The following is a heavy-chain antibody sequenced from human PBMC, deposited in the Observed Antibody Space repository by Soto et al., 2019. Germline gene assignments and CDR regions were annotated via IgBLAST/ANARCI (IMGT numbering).Heavy chain of an antibody. CDR2: INPNSGGT. J-gene: IGHJ6*02. Sequence: ASVKVSCKASGGTFSSYAISWVRQAPGQGLEWMGWINPNSGGTNYAQKFQGRVTMTRDTSISTAYMELSRLRSDDTAVYYCARARAVRDYYYYGMDVWGQGTTVTVSS. CDR1: GGTFSSYA. V-gene: IGHV1-2*02. CDR3: ARARAVRDYYYYGMDV. D-gene: IGHD6-6*01.